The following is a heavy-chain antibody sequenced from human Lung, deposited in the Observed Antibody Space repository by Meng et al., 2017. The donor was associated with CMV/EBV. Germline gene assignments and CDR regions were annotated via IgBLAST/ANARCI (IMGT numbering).Heavy chain of an antibody. CDR2: FNPRDDST. V-gene: IGHV1-46*01. D-gene: IGHD3-10*01. Sequence: ASVXVSCKTSGYRFTSYYMHWVRQAPGQGLEWMGMFNPRDDSTTYGQKFQGRVTLTRDTSTSTVYLDLSSLRSEDTAVYYRATRGTVNDGFDMWGQGTMVTVSS. CDR1: GYRFTSYY. CDR3: ATRGTVNDGFDM. J-gene: IGHJ3*02.